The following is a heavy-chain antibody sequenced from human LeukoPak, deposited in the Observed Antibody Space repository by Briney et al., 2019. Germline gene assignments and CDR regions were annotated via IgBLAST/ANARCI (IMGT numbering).Heavy chain of an antibody. D-gene: IGHD3-3*01. V-gene: IGHV4-61*01. CDR3: ARDKGFLEWRIFDR. J-gene: IGHJ4*02. Sequence: SETLSLTCIVSGDPVTTTSHYWSWIRQPPGKGLEWIGHVHNSGSTKYNPSLKSRVTVSLEMSKNQFSLKLTSVTAADTAFYYCARDKGFLEWRIFDRWGQGILVTVSS. CDR2: VHNSGST. CDR1: GDPVTTTSHY.